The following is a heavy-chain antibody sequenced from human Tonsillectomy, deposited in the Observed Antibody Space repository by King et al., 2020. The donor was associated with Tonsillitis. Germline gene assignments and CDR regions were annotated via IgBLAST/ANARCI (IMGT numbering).Heavy chain of an antibody. J-gene: IGHJ1*01. CDR1: GFTFSSYG. CDR3: AKATYSSSWLGYFQH. V-gene: IGHV3-30*02. D-gene: IGHD6-13*01. Sequence: VQLVESGGGVVQPGGSLRLSCAASGFTFSSYGMHWVRQAPGKGLEWVAFIRYDGSNKYYADSVKGRFTISRDNSKNTLYLQMNSLRAEDTAVYYCAKATYSSSWLGYFQHWGQGTLVTVSS. CDR2: IRYDGSNK.